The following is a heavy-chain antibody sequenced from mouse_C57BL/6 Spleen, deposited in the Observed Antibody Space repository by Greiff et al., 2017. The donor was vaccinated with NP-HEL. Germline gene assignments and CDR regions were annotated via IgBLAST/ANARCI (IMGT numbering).Heavy chain of an antibody. Sequence: QVQLQQPGAELVRPGTSVKLSCKASGYTFTSYWMHWVKQRPGQGLEWIGVIDPSDSYTNYNQKFKGKATLTVDTSSSTAYMQLSSLTSEDSAVYYCARGSNDEAYWGKGTLVTVYA. CDR3: ARGSNDEAY. J-gene: IGHJ3*01. CDR2: IDPSDSYT. D-gene: IGHD2-12*01. CDR1: GYTFTSYW. V-gene: IGHV1-59*01.